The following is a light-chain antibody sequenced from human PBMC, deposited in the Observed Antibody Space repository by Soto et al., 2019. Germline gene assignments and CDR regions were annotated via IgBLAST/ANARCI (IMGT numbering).Light chain of an antibody. CDR3: QQSETYPLT. Sequence: DIQMTQSPSPLSSSVGDRVRITCRASQTISTWLAWYQHNPGKAPNLLIYDASTLMSGVPSRFSGSGSGTEFTLTISSLQPGEWATDDCQQSETYPLTGGQGPRLEIK. V-gene: IGKV1-5*01. CDR1: QTISTW. CDR2: DAS. J-gene: IGKJ5*01.